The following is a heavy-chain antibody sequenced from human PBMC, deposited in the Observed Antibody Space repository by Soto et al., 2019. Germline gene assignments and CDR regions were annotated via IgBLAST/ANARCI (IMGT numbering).Heavy chain of an antibody. CDR2: IYPGDSDT. J-gene: IGHJ4*02. D-gene: IGHD1-26*01. CDR3: ATIPEWELPYFDY. Sequence: PGESLKISSQGSGYSFTSHWIGWVRQMPGKGLEWMGIIYPGDSDTRCSPSFQGQVTISADKSISTAYLQWSSLKASDTAMYYCATIPEWELPYFDYWGQGTLVTVSS. V-gene: IGHV5-51*01. CDR1: GYSFTSHW.